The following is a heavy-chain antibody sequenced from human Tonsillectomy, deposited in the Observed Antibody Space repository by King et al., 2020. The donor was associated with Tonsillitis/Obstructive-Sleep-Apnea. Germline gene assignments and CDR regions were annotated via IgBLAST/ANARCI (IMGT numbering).Heavy chain of an antibody. CDR2: INTNTGNP. CDR1: GYTFTDYP. V-gene: IGHV7-4-1*02. D-gene: IGHD3-3*01. Sequence: QLVQSGSELKKPGASVKVSCKASGYTFTDYPMNWVRQAPGQGLEWMGWINTNTGNPTYAQAFTGRFVFSLDTSVSTAYLQISSLKAEDTAVYYCAREEKLYAASYYSSSGAAGGKGPTVTVSS. J-gene: IGHJ6*03. CDR3: AREEKLYAASYYSSSGAA.